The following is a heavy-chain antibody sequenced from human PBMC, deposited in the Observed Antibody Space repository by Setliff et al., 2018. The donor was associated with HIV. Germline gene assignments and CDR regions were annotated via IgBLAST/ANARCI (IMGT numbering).Heavy chain of an antibody. CDR1: GDSTTSSH. CDR3: ARYSGTFTRYFDP. D-gene: IGHD1-26*01. V-gene: IGHV4-4*09. J-gene: IGHJ5*02. CDR2: IHISGAT. Sequence: LSLTCTFSGDSTTSSHWSWIRQPPGKGLEWIGYIHISGATSYNPSLERRVTISLDMSKNQFSLKLTSVTAADAAMYYCARYSGTFTRYFDPWGPGTLVTVSS.